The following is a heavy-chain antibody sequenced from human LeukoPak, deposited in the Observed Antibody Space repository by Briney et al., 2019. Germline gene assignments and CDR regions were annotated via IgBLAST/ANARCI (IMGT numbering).Heavy chain of an antibody. V-gene: IGHV1-2*02. CDR3: ARSRAPRLGYCTNGVCQEYYFDY. D-gene: IGHD2-8*01. CDR2: INPNSGGT. J-gene: IGHJ4*02. CDR1: GYTFTGYY. Sequence: ASVKVSCKASGYTFTGYYMHWVRQAPGQGLEWMGWINPNSGGTNYAQKFQGRVTMTRDTSISTAYMELSRLRSDDTAVYYCARSRAPRLGYCTNGVCQEYYFDYWGQGTLVTVSS.